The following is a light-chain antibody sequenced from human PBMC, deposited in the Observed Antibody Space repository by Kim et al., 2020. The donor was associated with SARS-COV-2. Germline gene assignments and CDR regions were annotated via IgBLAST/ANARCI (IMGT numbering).Light chain of an antibody. CDR1: QTVSNNY. Sequence: EIVLTQSPGTLSLSPGEGDTLSCRASQTVSNNYVAWYQQKPGQAPRLLIYAASRRATGIPDRFSGSGSGTDFTLTINRLEPEDFAVYYCQQYGSSPPTFGQGTKLEI. V-gene: IGKV3-20*01. J-gene: IGKJ2*01. CDR2: AAS. CDR3: QQYGSSPPT.